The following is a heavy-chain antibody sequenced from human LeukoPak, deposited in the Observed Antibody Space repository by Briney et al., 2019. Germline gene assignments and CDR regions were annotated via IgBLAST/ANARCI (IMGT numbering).Heavy chain of an antibody. V-gene: IGHV4-39*07. CDR3: TRENPQQGSEDY. CDR2: IYYSGST. Sequence: PSETLSLTCTVSGASISSGSYYWGWIRQPPGMGLEWIGTIYYSGSTYYNPSLKSRLTISVDTSRNQFSLRLSSVTAADTAVYYCTRENPQQGSEDYWGQGTLVTVSS. D-gene: IGHD3-10*01. CDR1: GASISSGSYY. J-gene: IGHJ4*02.